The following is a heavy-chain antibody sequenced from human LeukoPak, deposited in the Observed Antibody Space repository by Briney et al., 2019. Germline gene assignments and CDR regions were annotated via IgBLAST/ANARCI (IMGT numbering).Heavy chain of an antibody. CDR3: ARGSYGSGSYEGPFDY. Sequence: PGSSLRLSCAPSGFTYSSFAMHWVRQAPGKGLEWVAVISYDGSNKYYADSVKGRFTISRDNSKNTLYLQMNSLRAEDTAVYYCARGSYGSGSYEGPFDYWGQGTLVTVSS. J-gene: IGHJ4*02. CDR1: GFTYSSFA. CDR2: ISYDGSNK. V-gene: IGHV3-30-3*01. D-gene: IGHD3-10*01.